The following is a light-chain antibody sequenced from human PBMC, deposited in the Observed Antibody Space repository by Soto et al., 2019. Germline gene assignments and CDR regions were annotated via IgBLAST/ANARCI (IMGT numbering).Light chain of an antibody. Sequence: MGITQPSASLSESPRESATLSCRASQSVNSNYLAWYQQHPGQPPRLLIYGISTRATGIPARFSGSGSGTEFSLTISSLMWEDCAVYYGQPYCQWPISFGQGTRLEIK. V-gene: IGKV3-15*01. CDR1: QSVNSN. J-gene: IGKJ5*01. CDR3: QPYCQWPIS. CDR2: GIS.